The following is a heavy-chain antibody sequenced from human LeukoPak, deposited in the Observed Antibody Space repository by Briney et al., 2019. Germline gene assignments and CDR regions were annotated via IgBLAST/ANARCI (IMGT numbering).Heavy chain of an antibody. CDR3: AREVRLWFGDGWFDP. CDR2: INHSGST. D-gene: IGHD3-10*01. CDR1: GGSFSGYY. Sequence: PSETLSLTCAVYGGSFSGYYWSWIRQPPGKGLEWIGEINHSGSTNYNPSLKSRVTISVDTSKNQFSLKLSSVTAADTAVYYCAREVRLWFGDGWFDPWGQGTLVTVSS. V-gene: IGHV4-34*01. J-gene: IGHJ5*02.